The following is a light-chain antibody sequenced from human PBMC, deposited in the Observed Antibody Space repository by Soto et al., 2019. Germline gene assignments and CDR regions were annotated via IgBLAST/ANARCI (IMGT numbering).Light chain of an antibody. CDR1: QSITTW. V-gene: IGKV1-5*01. CDR3: QQYNSYRT. CDR2: DVS. J-gene: IGKJ1*01. Sequence: MTQSPVTLSVSPGERATLSCRASQSITTWLAWYQQGPGKAPKLLIYDVSSLQSGVPSRSSGSGSGTEFTLTISSLQPDDFATYYCQQYNSYRTFGQGTKVDIK.